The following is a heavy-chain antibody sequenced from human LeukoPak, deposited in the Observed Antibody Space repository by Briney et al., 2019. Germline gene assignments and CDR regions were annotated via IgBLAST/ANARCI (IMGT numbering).Heavy chain of an antibody. J-gene: IGHJ4*02. V-gene: IGHV3-7*01. D-gene: IGHD3-10*01. CDR3: ARKGYYDSGSDY. CDR1: GFTFSSYW. CDR2: INQYGSDK. Sequence: GGSLRLSCAASGFTFSSYWMSWVRQGPEKGLEWVANINQYGSDKYYVDSVKGRFTISRDNAKNSLYLQMNSLRAEDAAVYYCARKGYYDSGSDYWGQGTLVTVSS.